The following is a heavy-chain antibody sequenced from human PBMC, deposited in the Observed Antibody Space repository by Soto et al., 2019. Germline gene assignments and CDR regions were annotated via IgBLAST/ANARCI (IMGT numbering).Heavy chain of an antibody. CDR3: ARLGYYRPPESWFDP. CDR2: IIPIFGTA. V-gene: IGHV1-69*06. J-gene: IGHJ5*02. Sequence: GASVKVSCKASGGTFSSYAISWVRQAPGQGLEWMGGIIPIFGTANYAQKFQGRVTITADKSTSTAYMELSSLRSEDTAVYYCARLGYYRPPESWFDPRGKGRLVTVAS. D-gene: IGHD2-2*03. CDR1: GGTFSSYA.